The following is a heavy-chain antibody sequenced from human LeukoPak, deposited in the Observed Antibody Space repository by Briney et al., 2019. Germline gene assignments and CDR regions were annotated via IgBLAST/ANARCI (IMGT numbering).Heavy chain of an antibody. J-gene: IGHJ4*02. Sequence: GGSLRLSCAASGFTFSSYSMNWVRQAPGKGLEWVSYISSSSSTIYYADSVKGRFTISRDNAKNSLYLQMNSLRAEDTAVYYCAKGKIYYDSSGYQLDYWGQGTLVTVSS. CDR1: GFTFSSYS. CDR2: ISSSSSTI. D-gene: IGHD3-22*01. V-gene: IGHV3-48*01. CDR3: AKGKIYYDSSGYQLDY.